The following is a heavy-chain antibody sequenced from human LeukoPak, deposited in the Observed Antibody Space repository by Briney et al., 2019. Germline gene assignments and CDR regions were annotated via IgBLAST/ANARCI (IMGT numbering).Heavy chain of an antibody. CDR1: GYSFSYFG. D-gene: IGHD6-25*01. CDR2: ISGYNGNT. CDR3: ARGLDAAAGLANFDS. J-gene: IGHJ4*02. V-gene: IGHV1-18*01. Sequence: ASVRVSCKASGYSFSYFGINWVRQAPGQGLEWMGWISGYNGNTNYAQKSEGRLTLTTDTATSTVYMELRNLRSDDTAVYYCARGLDAAAGLANFDSWGQGTLVTVSS.